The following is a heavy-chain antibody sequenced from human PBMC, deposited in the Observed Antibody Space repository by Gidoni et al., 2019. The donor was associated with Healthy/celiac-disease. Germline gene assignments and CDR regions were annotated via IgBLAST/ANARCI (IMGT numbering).Heavy chain of an antibody. CDR1: GGSFSGYY. CDR3: ARAIAARSRYYYYGMDV. CDR2: IKHCGST. J-gene: IGHJ6*02. V-gene: IGHV4-34*01. D-gene: IGHD6-6*01. Sequence: QVQLQQWGAGLLKPSETLSLTCAVYGGSFSGYYWSWIRQPPGKGLEWIGEIKHCGSTNYNPSLKRRVTISVDTSKNQFSLKLSSVTAADTAVYYCARAIAARSRYYYYGMDVWGQGTTVTVSS.